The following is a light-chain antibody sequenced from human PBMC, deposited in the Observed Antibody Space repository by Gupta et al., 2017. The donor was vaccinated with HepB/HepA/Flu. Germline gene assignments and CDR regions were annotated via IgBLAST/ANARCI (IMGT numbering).Light chain of an antibody. Sequence: QSVLTQPPSVSGAPGQTVAIACTGSRSNIGAGYDVHWYQQLPGTAPKLLIYDNSNGASGVPDRFSGSKSGTSASLAITGLQAEDEADYYCQSYDSSLVWVFGGGTKLTVL. J-gene: IGLJ3*02. V-gene: IGLV1-40*01. CDR3: QSYDSSLVWV. CDR2: DNS. CDR1: RSNIGAGYD.